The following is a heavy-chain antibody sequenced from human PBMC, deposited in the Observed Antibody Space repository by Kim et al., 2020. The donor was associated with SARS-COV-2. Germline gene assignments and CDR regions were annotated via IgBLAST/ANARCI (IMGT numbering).Heavy chain of an antibody. D-gene: IGHD5-12*01. V-gene: IGHV3-64D*06. CDR2: ISSNGHRT. J-gene: IGHJ2*01. CDR1: GFTFSNHI. Sequence: GGSLRLSCLASGFTFSNHIMHWVRQGPGKGLEDVSAISSNGHRTYYGDSVRGRFTISRVTSSKTLYLQMGSLRVEDTAIYYCVRGNDVMATSDWHFDLWGRGTLVTVSS. CDR3: VRGNDVMATSDWHFDL.